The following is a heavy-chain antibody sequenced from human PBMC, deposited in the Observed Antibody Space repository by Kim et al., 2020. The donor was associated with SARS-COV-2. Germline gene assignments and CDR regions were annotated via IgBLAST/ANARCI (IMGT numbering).Heavy chain of an antibody. V-gene: IGHV4-34*01. CDR2: INHSGST. CDR3: ARSRGFHRAYFDY. J-gene: IGHJ4*02. D-gene: IGHD3-16*01. Sequence: SETLSLTCAVYGGSFSGYYWSWIRQPPGKGLEWIGEINHSGSTNYNPSLKSRVTISVDTSKNQFSLKLSSVTAADTAVYYCARSRGFHRAYFDYWGQGTLVTVSS. CDR1: GGSFSGYY.